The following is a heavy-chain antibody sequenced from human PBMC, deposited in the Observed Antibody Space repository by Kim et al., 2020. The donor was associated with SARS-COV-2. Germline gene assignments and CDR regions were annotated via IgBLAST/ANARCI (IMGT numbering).Heavy chain of an antibody. CDR2: IYTSGST. CDR1: GDSISSDD. D-gene: IGHD3-16*02. J-gene: IGHJ4*02. CDR3: SCALGY. Sequence: SETLSLTCTVSGDSISSDDWCWNRQPAGKGLEWDGRIYTSGSTNYNPYLPIRSSMSIYMCKDQYHLTLRSVTAAATDTSDCSCALGYRGQGIRFNASS. V-gene: IGHV4-4*07.